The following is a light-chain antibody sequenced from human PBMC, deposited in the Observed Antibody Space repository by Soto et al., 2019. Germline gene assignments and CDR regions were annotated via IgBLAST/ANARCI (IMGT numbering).Light chain of an antibody. CDR3: QQYGSSPPLT. Sequence: EIVLTQSPGTLSLSPGERATLSCRASQSVSGSYLAWYQQKPGQAPRLLIYGASSRATGIPARFSGSGSGTDFTLTISRLEPEDFEVYYCQQYGSSPPLTFGHGTGLEIK. CDR2: GAS. V-gene: IGKV3-20*01. CDR1: QSVSGSY. J-gene: IGKJ5*01.